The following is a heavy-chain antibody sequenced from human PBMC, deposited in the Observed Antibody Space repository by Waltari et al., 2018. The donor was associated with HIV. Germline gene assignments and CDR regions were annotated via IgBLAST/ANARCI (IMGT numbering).Heavy chain of an antibody. CDR3: ARRGVATTDPPFDY. Sequence: QLQLQESGPGLVKPSETLSLTCTVSGGSIRSSSYYWGWLSQPPGKGLEWIGSIYYSGGPSNNPSLKSRVTISVDTSKNQFSLKLSSVTAADTAVYYCARRGVATTDPPFDYWGQGTLVTVSA. D-gene: IGHD5-12*01. J-gene: IGHJ4*02. CDR2: IYYSGGP. CDR1: GGSIRSSSYY. V-gene: IGHV4-39*01.